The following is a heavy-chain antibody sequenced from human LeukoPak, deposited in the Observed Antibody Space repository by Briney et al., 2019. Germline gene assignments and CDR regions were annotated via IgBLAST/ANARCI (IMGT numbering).Heavy chain of an antibody. CDR2: FDPEDGET. CDR1: GYTLTELS. D-gene: IGHD6-13*01. V-gene: IGHV1-24*01. CDR3: ATDHWDSSPLI. Sequence: ASVKVSCKVSGYTLTELSMHWVRQAPGKGPEWMGRFDPEDGETIYAQKFQGRVTVTEDTSTDTAYMELSSLRSEDTAVYYCATDHWDSSPLIWGQGTLVTVSS. J-gene: IGHJ4*02.